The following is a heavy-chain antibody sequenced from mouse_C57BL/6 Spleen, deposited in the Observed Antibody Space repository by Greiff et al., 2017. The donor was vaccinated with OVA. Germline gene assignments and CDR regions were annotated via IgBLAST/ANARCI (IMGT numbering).Heavy chain of an antibody. CDR2: IYPRAGST. V-gene: IGHV1-85*01. J-gene: IGHJ4*01. Sequence: QVQLQQSGPELVKPGASVKLSCKASGYTFTSYDINWVKQRPGQGLEWIGWIYPRAGSTKYNEKFKGKATLTVDTSSSTAYLELHSLTSEDSAVYFGARSPRPSSKELDYWGQGTSVTVSS. CDR3: ARSPRPSSKELDY. CDR1: GYTFTSYD. D-gene: IGHD3-1*01.